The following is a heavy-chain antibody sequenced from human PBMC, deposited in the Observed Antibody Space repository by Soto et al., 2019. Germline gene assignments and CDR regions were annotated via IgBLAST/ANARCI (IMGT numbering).Heavy chain of an antibody. CDR3: AREDYGGNIRYFDY. CDR1: GGTFSSYA. D-gene: IGHD4-17*01. CDR2: IIPIFGTA. J-gene: IGHJ4*02. V-gene: IGHV1-69*13. Sequence: SVKVSCKASGGTFSSYAISWVRQAPGQGLEWMGGIIPIFGTANYAQKFQGRVTITADESTSTAYMELSSLRSEDTAVYYCAREDYGGNIRYFDYWGQGTLVTVSS.